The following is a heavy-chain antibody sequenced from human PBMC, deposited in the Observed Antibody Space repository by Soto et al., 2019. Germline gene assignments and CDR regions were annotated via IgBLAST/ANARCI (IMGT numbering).Heavy chain of an antibody. J-gene: IGHJ4*02. D-gene: IGHD3-10*01. CDR3: ARQGGEYNTMSDY. Sequence: VESLKISCNGSGYTFSKYWIGWVRQTPWKGLEWMGMIYPGDSDARYSPSFEGQVTFSVNKSINTAYLQWNSLKASDTAMYYCARQGGEYNTMSDYWGQGTLVTVSS. CDR1: GYTFSKYW. CDR2: IYPGDSDA. V-gene: IGHV5-51*01.